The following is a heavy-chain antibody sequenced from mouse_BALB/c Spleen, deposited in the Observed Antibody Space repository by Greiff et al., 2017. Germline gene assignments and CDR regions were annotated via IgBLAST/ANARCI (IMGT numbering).Heavy chain of an antibody. J-gene: IGHJ4*01. V-gene: IGHV1-87*01. Sequence: VQLQQSGAELARPGASVKLSCKASGYTFTSYWMQWVKQRPGQGLEWIGAIYPGDGDTRYTQKFKGKATLTADKSSSTAYMQLSSLASEDSAVYYCARWDYYGSSYVGAMDYWGQGTSVTVSS. CDR2: IYPGDGDT. D-gene: IGHD1-1*01. CDR3: ARWDYYGSSYVGAMDY. CDR1: GYTFTSYW.